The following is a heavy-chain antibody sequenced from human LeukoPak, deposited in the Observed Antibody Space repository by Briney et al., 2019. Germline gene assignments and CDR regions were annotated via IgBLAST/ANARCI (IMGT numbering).Heavy chain of an antibody. CDR2: IYTSGST. J-gene: IGHJ6*03. CDR3: ARHVLPRYSSSSGYYYYYYMDV. CDR1: GGSISSYY. V-gene: IGHV4-4*09. Sequence: KPSETLSLTCTVSGGSISSYYWSWIRQPPGKGLEWIGYIYTSGSTNYNPSLKSRVTISVDTSKNQFSLKLGSVTAADTAVYYCARHVLPRYSSSSGYYYYYYMDVWGKGTTVTVSS. D-gene: IGHD6-6*01.